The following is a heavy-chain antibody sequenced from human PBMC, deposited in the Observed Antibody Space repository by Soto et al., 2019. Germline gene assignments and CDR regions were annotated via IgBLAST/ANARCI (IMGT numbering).Heavy chain of an antibody. CDR3: ARLDCSSTSCYPQH. J-gene: IGHJ1*01. D-gene: IGHD2-2*01. Sequence: QVQLQESGPGLVKPSETLSLTCTVSGGSISSYYWSWIRQPPGKGLEWIGYIYYSGSTNYNPSLKSRVTISVDTSKNQFSLKLSSVTAADTAVYYCARLDCSSTSCYPQHWGQGTLVTVSS. CDR2: IYYSGST. CDR1: GGSISSYY. V-gene: IGHV4-59*08.